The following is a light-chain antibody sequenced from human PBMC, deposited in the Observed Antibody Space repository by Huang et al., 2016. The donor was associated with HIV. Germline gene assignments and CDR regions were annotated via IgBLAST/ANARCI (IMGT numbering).Light chain of an antibody. CDR3: QQYYRLPQT. V-gene: IGKV4-1*01. Sequence: DIVLTQSPDSLTVSLGERATIKCRSSQSVLFSSNSKNYLAWFQQKPVRAPRRLIYWASARESGVPYRFSGSGSGTDFTLTIDRLEAEDAAIYYCQQYYRLPQTFGQGTRVEIK. CDR2: WAS. J-gene: IGKJ1*01. CDR1: QSVLFSSNSKNY.